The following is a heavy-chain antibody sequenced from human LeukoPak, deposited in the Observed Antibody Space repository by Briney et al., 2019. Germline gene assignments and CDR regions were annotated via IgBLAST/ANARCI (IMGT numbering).Heavy chain of an antibody. CDR2: IRYDGSNK. D-gene: IGHD3-3*01. Sequence: GGSLRLSCAASGFTFSSYGMHWVRQAPGKGLEWVAFIRYDGSNKYYADSVKGRFTISRDNSKNTLYLQMNSLRAEDTAVYYCAKDSSGYYDFWSWPPNDAFDIWGQGTMVTVSS. CDR3: AKDSSGYYDFWSWPPNDAFDI. J-gene: IGHJ3*02. V-gene: IGHV3-30*02. CDR1: GFTFSSYG.